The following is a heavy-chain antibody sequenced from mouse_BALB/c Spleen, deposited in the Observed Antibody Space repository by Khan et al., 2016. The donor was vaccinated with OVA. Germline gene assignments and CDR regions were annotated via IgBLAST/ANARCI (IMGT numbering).Heavy chain of an antibody. J-gene: IGHJ4*01. CDR3: ARQYGHYTMDY. Sequence: EVELVESGGDLVKPGGSLKLSCAAAGFTFSSYGMSWIRQTPDKRLEWVSTISSGGNYTYYPDSVKGRFTISRDNAKNTLYLQMSSLKSEDTAMYYCARQYGHYTMDYWGQGTSVTVSS. D-gene: IGHD1-1*02. V-gene: IGHV5-6*01. CDR1: GFTFSSYG. CDR2: ISSGGNYT.